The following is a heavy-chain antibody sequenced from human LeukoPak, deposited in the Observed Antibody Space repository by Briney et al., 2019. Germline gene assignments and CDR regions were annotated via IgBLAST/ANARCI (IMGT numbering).Heavy chain of an antibody. CDR2: IIPIFGTA. Sequence: GASVEVSCKASGGTFSSYAISWVRQAPGQGLEWMGGIIPIFGTANYAQKFQGRVTITADESTSTAYMELSSLRSEDTAVYYCARAEGDRITIFESGFDPWGQGTLVTVSS. V-gene: IGHV1-69*01. D-gene: IGHD3-3*01. CDR1: GGTFSSYA. J-gene: IGHJ5*02. CDR3: ARAEGDRITIFESGFDP.